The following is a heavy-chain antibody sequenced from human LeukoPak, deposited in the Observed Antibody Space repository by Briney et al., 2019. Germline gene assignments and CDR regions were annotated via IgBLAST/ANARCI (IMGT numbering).Heavy chain of an antibody. D-gene: IGHD6-19*01. CDR2: IYWDDDK. CDR3: AHTHSIAVAFDY. CDR1: GFSLSTIGVG. V-gene: IGHV2-5*02. Sequence: SGPTPVKPTQTLTLTCSFSGFSLSTIGVGVAWIRQPPGKALEWLALIYWDDDKRYSPSQRSRLTITKDTAKKQVVLTMANKDPVDTATYSCAHTHSIAVAFDYWGRGTLVTVSS. J-gene: IGHJ4*02.